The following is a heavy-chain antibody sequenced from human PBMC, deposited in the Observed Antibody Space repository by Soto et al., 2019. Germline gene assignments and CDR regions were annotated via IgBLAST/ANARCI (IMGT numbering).Heavy chain of an antibody. D-gene: IGHD1-26*01. V-gene: IGHV4-59*01. CDR2: IYYSGST. J-gene: IGHJ4*02. Sequence: SETLSLTCTVSGGSISSYCWSWIRQPPGKGLEWIGYIYYSGSTNYNPSLKSRVTISVDTSKNQFSLKLSSVTAADTAVYYCARSSLFDSGSYYYFDYWGQGTLVTVSS. CDR1: GGSISSYC. CDR3: ARSSLFDSGSYYYFDY.